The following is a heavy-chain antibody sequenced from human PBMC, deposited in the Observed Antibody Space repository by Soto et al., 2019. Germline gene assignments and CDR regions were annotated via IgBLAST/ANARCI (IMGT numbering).Heavy chain of an antibody. J-gene: IGHJ5*02. Sequence: ASVKVSCKASGYTFTSYGISWVRQAPGQGLEWMGWISAYNGNTNYAQKLQGRVTMTTDTSTSTAYMELRSLRSDDTAMYYCARIGGGSEGYCSGGSCHNWFDPWGQGTLVTVS. CDR2: ISAYNGNT. D-gene: IGHD2-15*01. CDR1: GYTFTSYG. V-gene: IGHV1-18*04. CDR3: ARIGGGSEGYCSGGSCHNWFDP.